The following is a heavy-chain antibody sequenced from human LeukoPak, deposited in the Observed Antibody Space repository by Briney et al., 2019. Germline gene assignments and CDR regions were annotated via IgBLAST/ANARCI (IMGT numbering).Heavy chain of an antibody. CDR3: ARVGVGAINPFDY. CDR2: INPNSGGT. D-gene: IGHD1-26*01. CDR1: GYTFTGYY. J-gene: IGHJ4*02. V-gene: IGHV1-2*02. Sequence: GASVKVSCKASGYTFTGYYMHWVRQAPGQGLEWMGWINPNSGGTNYAQKFQGRVTMTRDTSISTAYMELSRLRSDDTAVYYCARVGVGAINPFDYWGQGTLVTVSS.